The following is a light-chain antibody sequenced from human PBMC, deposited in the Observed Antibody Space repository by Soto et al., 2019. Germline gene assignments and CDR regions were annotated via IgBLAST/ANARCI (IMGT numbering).Light chain of an antibody. Sequence: DIQMTQSPSTLSASVGDRVTITCRASQSISSWLAWYQQKPGKAPKILIYKASSLESGVPSRFSGSGSGTEFTLTISSLQPDDLAAYYCKQYNSYPYTFSQGTKLEIK. CDR3: KQYNSYPYT. CDR2: KAS. CDR1: QSISSW. J-gene: IGKJ2*01. V-gene: IGKV1-5*03.